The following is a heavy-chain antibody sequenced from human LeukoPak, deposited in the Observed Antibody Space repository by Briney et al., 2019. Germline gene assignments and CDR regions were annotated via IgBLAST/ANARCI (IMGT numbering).Heavy chain of an antibody. CDR3: ARGARIAAAGKFDY. V-gene: IGHV4-34*01. CDR2: INHSGST. J-gene: IGHJ4*02. D-gene: IGHD6-13*01. CDR1: GGSFSGYY. Sequence: PSETLSLTCAVYGGSFSGYYWSWLRQPPGKGLEWIGEINHSGSTNYNPSLKSRVTISVDTFKNQFSLKLSSVTAADTAVYYCARGARIAAAGKFDYWGQGTLVTVSS.